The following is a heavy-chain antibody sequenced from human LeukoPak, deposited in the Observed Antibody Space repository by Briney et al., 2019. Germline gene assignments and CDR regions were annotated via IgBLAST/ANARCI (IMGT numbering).Heavy chain of an antibody. CDR3: ARGKIVGATHFDY. CDR1: GFTFSTYW. J-gene: IGHJ4*02. CDR2: IQQDGSEK. V-gene: IGHV3-7*01. D-gene: IGHD1-26*01. Sequence: GGSLRLSCAASGFTFSTYWMSWVRQAPGKGLEWVANIQQDGSEKYYVDSVKGRFTISRDNAKNSLYLQMNSLRAEDTAVYYCARGKIVGATHFDYWGQGTLVTVSS.